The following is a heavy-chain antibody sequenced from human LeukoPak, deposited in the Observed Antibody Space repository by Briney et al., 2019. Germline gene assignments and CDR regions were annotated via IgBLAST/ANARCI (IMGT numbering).Heavy chain of an antibody. D-gene: IGHD1-1*01. CDR3: AKDFPLPGTTLPPADY. CDR1: RFTFSSYA. CDR2: ISGSGGST. J-gene: IGHJ4*02. Sequence: GGSLRLSCAASRFTFSSYAMSGVRQAPGKGLEWVSAISGSGGSTYYADSVKGRVTISRDNSKNTLYLQMNSLRAEDTAVYYCAKDFPLPGTTLPPADYWGQGTLVTVSS. V-gene: IGHV3-23*01.